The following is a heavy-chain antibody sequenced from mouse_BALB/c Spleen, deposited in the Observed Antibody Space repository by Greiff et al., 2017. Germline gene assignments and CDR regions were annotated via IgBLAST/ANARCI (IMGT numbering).Heavy chain of an antibody. CDR3: ARGIEDFDY. CDR2: ISDGGSYT. J-gene: IGHJ2*01. Sequence: EVQLVESGGGLVKPGGSLKLSCAASGFAFSSYDMYWVRQTPEKRLEWVATISDGGSYTYYPDSVKGRFTISRDNAKNNLYLQMSSLKSEDTAMYYCARGIEDFDYWGQGTTLTVSS. V-gene: IGHV5-4*02. CDR1: GFAFSSYD.